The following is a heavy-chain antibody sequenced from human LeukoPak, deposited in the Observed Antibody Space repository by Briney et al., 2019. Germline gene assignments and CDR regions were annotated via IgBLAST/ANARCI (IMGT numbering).Heavy chain of an antibody. Sequence: ASVKVSCKASGYTFTSYDINWVRQATGQGLEWMGWINPNSGGTNYAQKFQGRVTMTRDTSISTAYMELSRLRSDDTAVYYCARDQGLGYSNPEDYWGQGTLVTVSS. CDR1: GYTFTSYD. D-gene: IGHD4-11*01. V-gene: IGHV1-2*02. CDR2: INPNSGGT. J-gene: IGHJ4*02. CDR3: ARDQGLGYSNPEDY.